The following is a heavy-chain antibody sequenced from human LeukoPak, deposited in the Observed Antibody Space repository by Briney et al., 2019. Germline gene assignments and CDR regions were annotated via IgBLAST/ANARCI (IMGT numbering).Heavy chain of an antibody. D-gene: IGHD2/OR15-2a*01. CDR3: ARDEGSMTRNYYYYYGMDV. V-gene: IGHV3-21*01. CDR2: ISSSSSYI. Sequence: TGGSLRLSCAASGFTFSSYSMNWVRQAPGKGLEWVSSISSSSSYIYYADSVKGRFTISRDNAKNSLYLQMNSLRAEDTAVYYCARDEGSMTRNYYYYYGMDVWGQGTTVTVSS. CDR1: GFTFSSYS. J-gene: IGHJ6*02.